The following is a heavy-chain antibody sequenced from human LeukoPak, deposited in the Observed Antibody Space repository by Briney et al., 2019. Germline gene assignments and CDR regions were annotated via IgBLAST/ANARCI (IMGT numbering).Heavy chain of an antibody. J-gene: IGHJ4*02. D-gene: IGHD1-26*01. CDR3: AREGVGRFDS. CDR2: IYSGGRT. Sequence: GGSLRLSCAASGFTVSSNYMSCVREAPGKGVEWDSIIYSGGRTYYADSVKGRFNISRDNPKHTLYLQMNSLRAEDTAVYYCAREGVGRFDSWGQGTLVTVSS. V-gene: IGHV3-53*01. CDR1: GFTVSSNY.